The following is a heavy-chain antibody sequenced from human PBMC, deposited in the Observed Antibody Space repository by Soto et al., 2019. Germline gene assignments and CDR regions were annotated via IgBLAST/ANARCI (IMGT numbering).Heavy chain of an antibody. Sequence: SETLSLTCAVSGYSISSGYYWGWIRQPPGKGLEWIGSIYHSGSTCYNPSLKSRVTISVDTSKNQFSLKLSSVTAADTAVYYCAREDLDCSSTSCYTVPYYYYGMDVWGQGTTVTVSS. CDR2: IYHSGST. CDR3: AREDLDCSSTSCYTVPYYYYGMDV. V-gene: IGHV4-38-2*02. D-gene: IGHD2-2*02. CDR1: GYSISSGYY. J-gene: IGHJ6*02.